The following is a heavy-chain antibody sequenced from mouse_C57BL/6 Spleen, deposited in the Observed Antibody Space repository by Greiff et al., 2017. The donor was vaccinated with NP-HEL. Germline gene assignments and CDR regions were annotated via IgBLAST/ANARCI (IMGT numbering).Heavy chain of an antibody. CDR2: ISSGSSTI. V-gene: IGHV5-17*01. J-gene: IGHJ2*01. CDR3: ARRVTGTSGFDY. Sequence: EVQRVESGGGLVKPGGSLKLSCAASGFTFSDYGMHWVRQAPEKGLEWVAYISSGSSTIYYADTVKGRFTISRDNAKNTLYLEMSSLRSEDTAMYYCARRVTGTSGFDYWGQGTTLTVSS. D-gene: IGHD4-1*01. CDR1: GFTFSDYG.